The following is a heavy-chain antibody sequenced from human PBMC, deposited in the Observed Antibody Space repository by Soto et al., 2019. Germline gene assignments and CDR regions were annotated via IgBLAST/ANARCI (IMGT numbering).Heavy chain of an antibody. CDR2: ICGSGGST. J-gene: IGHJ4*02. V-gene: IGHV3-23*01. CDR3: AKDFAGQYYDILTGYFDY. D-gene: IGHD3-9*01. Sequence: PGGSLRLSCAASGFTFSSYAMSWVRQAPGKGLEWVSAICGSGGSTYYADSVKGRFTISRDNSKNTLYLQMDSLRAEDTAVYYCAKDFAGQYYDILTGYFDYWGQGTLVNVSS. CDR1: GFTFSSYA.